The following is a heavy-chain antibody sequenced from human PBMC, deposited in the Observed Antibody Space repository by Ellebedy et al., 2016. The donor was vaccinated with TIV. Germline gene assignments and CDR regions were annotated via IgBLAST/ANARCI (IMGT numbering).Heavy chain of an antibody. D-gene: IGHD6-19*01. CDR2: INHSGST. V-gene: IGHV4-34*01. CDR3: ARGIAVAGRGFSDY. J-gene: IGHJ4*02. Sequence: SETLSLTCAVYGGSFSGYYWSWIRQPPGKGLEWIGEINHSGSTNYNPSLKSRVTVSVDTSKNQFSLKLSSVTAADTAVYYCARGIAVAGRGFSDYWGQGTLVTVSS. CDR1: GGSFSGYY.